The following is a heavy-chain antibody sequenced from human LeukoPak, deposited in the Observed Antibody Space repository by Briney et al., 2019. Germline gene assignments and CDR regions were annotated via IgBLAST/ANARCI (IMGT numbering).Heavy chain of an antibody. V-gene: IGHV3-48*01. CDR2: ISSSGSNI. Sequence: PGGSLRLSCAASGFIFSNFAMHWVRQAPGKGLEWVSYISSSGSNIHYADSVKGRFTISRDTGKNSLYLQMSSLRAEDTAVYYCARLASGSYPNYFDYWGQGLLVTVSS. CDR1: GFIFSNFA. J-gene: IGHJ4*02. CDR3: ARLASGSYPNYFDY. D-gene: IGHD1-26*01.